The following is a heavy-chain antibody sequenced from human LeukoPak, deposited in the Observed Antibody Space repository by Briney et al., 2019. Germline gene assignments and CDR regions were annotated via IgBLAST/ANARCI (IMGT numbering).Heavy chain of an antibody. J-gene: IGHJ3*02. CDR3: ARVHSSYEPFDI. D-gene: IGHD6-6*01. CDR1: GGSISSYY. Sequence: SETLSLTCTVSGGSISSYYWSWIRQPPGKGLEWIGYIYYRGSTNYNPSLKSRVTISVDTSKNQFSLKLSSVTAADTAVYYCARVHSSYEPFDIWGQGTMVTVSS. CDR2: IYYRGST. V-gene: IGHV4-59*01.